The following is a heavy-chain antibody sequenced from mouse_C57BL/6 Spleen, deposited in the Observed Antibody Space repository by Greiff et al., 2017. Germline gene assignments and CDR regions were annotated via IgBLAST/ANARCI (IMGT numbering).Heavy chain of an antibody. CDR3: AREGLTPWFAY. CDR2: IHPNRGST. J-gene: IGHJ3*01. Sequence: QVQLQQPGAELVKPGASVKLSCKASGYTFTSYWMHWVKQRPGQGLEWIGMIHPNRGSTNYNEKFKSKATLTVDKSSSTAYMQLSSLTSEDAAVYYCAREGLTPWFAYWGQGTLVTVSA. V-gene: IGHV1-64*01. CDR1: GYTFTSYW. D-gene: IGHD4-1*01.